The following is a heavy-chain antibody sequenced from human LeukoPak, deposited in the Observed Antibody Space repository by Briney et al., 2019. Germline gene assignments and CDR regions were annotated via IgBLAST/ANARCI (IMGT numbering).Heavy chain of an antibody. Sequence: SETLSLTCTVSGGSIRNYYWSWIRQPPGKGLEWIGYIYYSGSTNYNPSLKSRVTISVDKSKNQLSLKLDSVTAADTAVYYCVREFADDAFDIWGQGTMVTVSS. J-gene: IGHJ3*02. CDR3: VREFADDAFDI. V-gene: IGHV4-59*12. CDR2: IYYSGST. CDR1: GGSIRNYY. D-gene: IGHD2-21*01.